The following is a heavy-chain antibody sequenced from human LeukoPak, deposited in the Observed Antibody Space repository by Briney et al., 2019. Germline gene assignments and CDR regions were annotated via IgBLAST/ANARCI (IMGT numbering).Heavy chain of an antibody. D-gene: IGHD1-1*01. J-gene: IGHJ4*02. Sequence: SETLSLTCTVSGGSISGYYWTWIRQPPGEGLEYIGYIYYSGSTNHNPSLKSRVTISVDTSKNQFSLKLSSVTAADTAVYYCARGRYTFDYWGQGTLVTVSS. CDR1: GGSISGYY. CDR2: IYYSGST. CDR3: ARGRYTFDY. V-gene: IGHV4-59*01.